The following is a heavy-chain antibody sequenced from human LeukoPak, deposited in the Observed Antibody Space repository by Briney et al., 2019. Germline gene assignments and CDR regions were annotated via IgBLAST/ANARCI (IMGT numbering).Heavy chain of an antibody. Sequence: GGSLRLSCEASGFTFVAYAMHWVRQAPGKGLEWVSLINKDGSATYYADSVKGRFTISRDNSKNSLYLQMNSLRSEDTALYYCATWAFYHSLDVWGQGTTVTVCS. V-gene: IGHV3-43*02. J-gene: IGHJ6*02. CDR1: GFTFVAYA. CDR3: ATWAFYHSLDV. D-gene: IGHD1-26*01. CDR2: INKDGSAT.